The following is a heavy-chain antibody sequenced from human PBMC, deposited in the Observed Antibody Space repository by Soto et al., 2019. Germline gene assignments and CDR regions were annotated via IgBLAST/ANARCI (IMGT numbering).Heavy chain of an antibody. CDR1: GGTFSSYT. D-gene: IGHD3-3*01. CDR3: ARDYDFWSGHKDVLGVFQH. J-gene: IGHJ1*01. CDR2: IIPILGIA. Sequence: QVQLVQSGAEVTKPGSSVKVSCKASGGTFSSYTISWVRQAPGQGLEWMGRIIPILGIANYAQKFQGRVTITADKSTSTAYMELSSLRSEDTAVYYCARDYDFWSGHKDVLGVFQHWGQGTLVTVSS. V-gene: IGHV1-69*08.